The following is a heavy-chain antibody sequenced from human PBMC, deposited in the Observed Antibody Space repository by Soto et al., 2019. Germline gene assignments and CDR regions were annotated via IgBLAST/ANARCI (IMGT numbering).Heavy chain of an antibody. V-gene: IGHV3-33*01. CDR2: IWYDGSNK. Sequence: GGSLRLSCAASGFTFSSYGMHWVRQAPGKGLERVAVIWYDGSNKYYADSVKGRFTISRDNSKNTLYLQMNSLRAEDTAVYYCARAIGYYGIDVWGQGTTVTVSS. CDR1: GFTFSSYG. CDR3: ARAIGYYGIDV. J-gene: IGHJ6*02. D-gene: IGHD3-22*01.